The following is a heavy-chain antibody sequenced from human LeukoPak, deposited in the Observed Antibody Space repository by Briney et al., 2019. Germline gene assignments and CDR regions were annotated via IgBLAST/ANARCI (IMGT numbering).Heavy chain of an antibody. V-gene: IGHV4-59*01. CDR2: IYYSGST. J-gene: IGHJ4*02. Sequence: SETLSLTCTVSGGSISSYYWNWIRQPPGKGLEWIGYIYYSGSTNYSPSLKSRVTMSVDTSKKQFSLKASSVIAADTAVYYCARGHSSSWYSFDYWGQGTLVTVSS. CDR3: ARGHSSSWYSFDY. CDR1: GGSISSYY. D-gene: IGHD6-13*01.